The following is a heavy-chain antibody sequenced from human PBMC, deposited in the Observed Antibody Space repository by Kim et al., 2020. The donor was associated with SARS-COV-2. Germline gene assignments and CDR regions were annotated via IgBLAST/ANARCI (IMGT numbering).Heavy chain of an antibody. Sequence: SETLSLTCSVSGGSIRSGGKFWTWIRQHPAKGLEWIGYISYSGNSHYSPSLRSRVSISLQTSENQFSLELTSVTAADTAVYYCARGQPLDYWGQGILGTVS. CDR1: GGSIRSGGKF. D-gene: IGHD2-2*01. CDR3: ARGQPLDY. V-gene: IGHV4-31*03. CDR2: ISYSGNS. J-gene: IGHJ4*02.